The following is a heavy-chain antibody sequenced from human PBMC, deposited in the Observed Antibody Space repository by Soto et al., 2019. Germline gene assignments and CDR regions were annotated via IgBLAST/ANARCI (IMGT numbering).Heavy chain of an antibody. CDR2: MNPNSGNT. Sequence: ASVKVSCKASGYTFTSYDINWVRQATGQGLEWMGWMNPNSGNTGYAQKFQGRVTMTRNTSISTAYMELSSLRSEDTAVYYCARWGKRVRDFDYWGRGTLVTVSS. J-gene: IGHJ4*02. CDR1: GYTFTSYD. CDR3: ARWGKRVRDFDY. D-gene: IGHD7-27*01. V-gene: IGHV1-8*01.